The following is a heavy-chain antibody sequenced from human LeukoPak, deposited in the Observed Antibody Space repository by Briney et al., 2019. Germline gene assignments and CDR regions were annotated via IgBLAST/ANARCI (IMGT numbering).Heavy chain of an antibody. V-gene: IGHV3-23*01. Sequence: GGSLRLSCVASRITFSNYAVSWVRQAPEKGLDWVSVISGSAHKIRYADSVKGRLTISRDNSENIVYLQMNNLRVEDTAVYYCAGRPTGYSSGYIHWGQGTLVTVSS. D-gene: IGHD5-18*01. CDR1: RITFSNYA. J-gene: IGHJ4*02. CDR2: ISGSAHKI. CDR3: AGRPTGYSSGYIH.